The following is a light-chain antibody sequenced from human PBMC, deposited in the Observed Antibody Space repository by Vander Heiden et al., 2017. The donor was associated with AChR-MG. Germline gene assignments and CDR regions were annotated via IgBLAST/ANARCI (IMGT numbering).Light chain of an antibody. Sequence: QSALPQPRSVSGSPGQSVTISCTGTSSDVGGYNYVSWYQQHPGKAPKLMIDDVSKRPSGVPDRFSGSKSGNTASLTISGLQAEDEADYYCCSYAGSYTGVFGGGTKLTVL. J-gene: IGLJ3*02. CDR1: SSDVGGYNY. CDR2: DVS. CDR3: CSYAGSYTGV. V-gene: IGLV2-11*01.